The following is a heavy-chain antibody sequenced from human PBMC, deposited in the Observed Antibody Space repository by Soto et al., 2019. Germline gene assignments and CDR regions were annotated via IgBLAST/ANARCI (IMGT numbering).Heavy chain of an antibody. CDR3: ARVGYSYGYIYYGMDV. Sequence: ASVKVSCKASGYTFTSYGISWVRQAPGQGLEWMGWISAYNGNTNYAQKLQGRVTMTTDTSTSTAYMELRGLRSDDTAVYYCARVGYSYGYIYYGMDVWGQGTTVTVSS. V-gene: IGHV1-18*04. J-gene: IGHJ6*02. CDR2: ISAYNGNT. D-gene: IGHD5-18*01. CDR1: GYTFTSYG.